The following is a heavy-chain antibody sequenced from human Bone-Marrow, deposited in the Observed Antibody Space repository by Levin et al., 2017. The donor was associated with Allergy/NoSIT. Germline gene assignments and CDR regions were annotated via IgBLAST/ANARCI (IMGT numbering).Heavy chain of an antibody. Sequence: PGGSLRLSCSVTGVSTSSSSHYWVWIRQPPGKGLEWVGSISHGGTTYYNPSLESRVTVSVDTSKNQFSLKLTSVTAADTAVYYCAGRGLLVAASWGQGTLVTVSS. J-gene: IGHJ5*02. CDR2: ISHGGTT. D-gene: IGHD2-15*01. CDR1: GVSTSSSSHY. CDR3: AGRGLLVAAS. V-gene: IGHV4-39*01.